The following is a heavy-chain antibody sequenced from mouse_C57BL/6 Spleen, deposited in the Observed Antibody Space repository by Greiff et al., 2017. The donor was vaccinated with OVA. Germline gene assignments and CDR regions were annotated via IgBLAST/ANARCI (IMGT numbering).Heavy chain of an antibody. J-gene: IGHJ4*01. CDR1: GFSLTSYG. CDR3: ASGVKLGSYDYDAGYYAMDY. Sequence: QVQLQQSGPGLVQPSQSLSITCTVPGFSLTSYGVHWVRQSPGKGLEWLGVIWRGGSTDYNAAFMSRLSITKDNSKSQVFFKMNSLQADDTAIYYCASGVKLGSYDYDAGYYAMDYWGQGTSVTVSA. D-gene: IGHD2-4*01. V-gene: IGHV2-5*01. CDR2: IWRGGST.